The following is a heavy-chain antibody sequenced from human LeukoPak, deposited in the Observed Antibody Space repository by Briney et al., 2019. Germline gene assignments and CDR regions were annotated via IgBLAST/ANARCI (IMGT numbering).Heavy chain of an antibody. CDR2: IIPILGIA. CDR1: GGTFSSYA. V-gene: IGHV1-69*04. Sequence: ASVKVSCKASGGTFSSYAISWVRQAPGQGLEWMGRIIPILGIANYAQKFQGRVTITADKSTSTAYMELSSLRSEDTAVYYCARVSDSSGRTWFDPWGQGTLVTVSS. J-gene: IGHJ5*02. CDR3: ARVSDSSGRTWFDP. D-gene: IGHD6-19*01.